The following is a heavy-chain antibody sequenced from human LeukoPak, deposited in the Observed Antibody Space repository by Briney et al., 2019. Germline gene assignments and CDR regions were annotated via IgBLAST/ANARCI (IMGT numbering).Heavy chain of an antibody. CDR2: IYYSGTT. J-gene: IGHJ4*02. V-gene: IGHV4-39*01. Sequence: SETLSLTCTVSGGSISSSSYSWGWIRQPPGKGLEWIGSIYYSGTTYYNPSLKSRVTISVDTSKIQFSLKLSSVAATDTAVYFCARLRFDFWSGYIHPYFDYWGQGTLVTVSS. CDR3: ARLRFDFWSGYIHPYFDY. CDR1: GGSISSSSYS. D-gene: IGHD3-3*01.